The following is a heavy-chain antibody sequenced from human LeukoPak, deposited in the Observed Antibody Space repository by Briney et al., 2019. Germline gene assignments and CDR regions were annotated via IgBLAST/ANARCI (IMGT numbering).Heavy chain of an antibody. CDR1: GFSYSIYF. Sequence: GGSLRLSCAASGFSYSIYFMNWVRQAPGKGLEWVSSISRTSEYIHYADSVRGRFAISRDNAKNSVYLQMNSLRAEDTAVYFCAGGGDFDYWGQGILVTVSA. V-gene: IGHV3-21*01. CDR3: AGGGDFDY. CDR2: ISRTSEYI. D-gene: IGHD3-16*01. J-gene: IGHJ4*02.